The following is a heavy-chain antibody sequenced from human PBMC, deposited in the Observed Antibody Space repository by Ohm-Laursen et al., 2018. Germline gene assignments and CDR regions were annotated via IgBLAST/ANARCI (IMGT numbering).Heavy chain of an antibody. D-gene: IGHD3-10*01. CDR2: ITTSGSTI. CDR1: GFTFSSYE. V-gene: IGHV3-48*03. J-gene: IGHJ5*02. Sequence: GSLRLSCAAPGFTFSSYEMNWVRQAPGKGLECISYITTSGSTIYYADSVKGRFTISRDNAKNPLYLQMNSLRADDTAVYYCARVRGQYHGSGGSFDAWGQGTLVTVSS. CDR3: ARVRGQYHGSGGSFDA.